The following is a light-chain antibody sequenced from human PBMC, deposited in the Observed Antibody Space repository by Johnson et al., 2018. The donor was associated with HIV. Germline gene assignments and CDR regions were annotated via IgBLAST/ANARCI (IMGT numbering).Light chain of an antibody. CDR3: GTWDSSLSAGNV. V-gene: IGLV1-51*02. CDR1: SSNIGNNY. J-gene: IGLJ1*01. Sequence: QSVLTQPPSVSAAPGQKVTISCSGSSSNIGNNYVSWYQQLPGTAPKLLIYENNKRPSGIPDRFSGSKSGTSATLGITGLPTGDEADYYCGTWDSSLSAGNVFGTGTKCTV. CDR2: ENN.